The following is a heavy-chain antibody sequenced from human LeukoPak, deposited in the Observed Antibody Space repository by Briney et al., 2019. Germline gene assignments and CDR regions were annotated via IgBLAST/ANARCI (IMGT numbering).Heavy chain of an antibody. J-gene: IGHJ4*02. CDR2: ISSSSSYI. V-gene: IGHV3-21*01. D-gene: IGHD7-27*01. Sequence: GGSLRLSCAASGFTFSSYSMNWVRQAPGKGLEWGSSISSSSSYIYYADSVKGRFTISRDNAKNSLYLQMNSLRAEDTAVYYCARDILGDFDYWGQGTLVTASS. CDR3: ARDILGDFDY. CDR1: GFTFSSYS.